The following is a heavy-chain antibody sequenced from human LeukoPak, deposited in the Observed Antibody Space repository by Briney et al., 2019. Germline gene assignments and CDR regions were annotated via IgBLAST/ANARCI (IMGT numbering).Heavy chain of an antibody. CDR3: ARDLCSSTSCYHDY. V-gene: IGHV3-53*01. CDR1: GFTFSSYS. Sequence: GGSLRLSCAASGFTFSSYSMNWVRQAPGKGLEWVSVIYSGGSTYYADSVKGRFTISRDNSKNTLYLQMNSLRAEDTAVYYCARDLCSSTSCYHDYWGQGTLVTVSS. D-gene: IGHD2-2*01. CDR2: IYSGGST. J-gene: IGHJ4*02.